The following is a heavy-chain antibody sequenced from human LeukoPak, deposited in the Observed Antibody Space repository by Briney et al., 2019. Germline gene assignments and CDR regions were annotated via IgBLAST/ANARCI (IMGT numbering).Heavy chain of an antibody. V-gene: IGHV3-20*04. CDR2: INWSGGST. D-gene: IGHD2-2*01. CDR1: GFAFDEHG. Sequence: GGSLRLSCTASGFAFDEHGMSWVRQVPGKGLEWVSGINWSGGSTGYADPLRGRFTISRDNAKNSLCLQMDSLRAEDTALYYCARAPITSPFYFDYWAREPWSPSPQ. CDR3: ARAPITSPFYFDY. J-gene: IGHJ4*02.